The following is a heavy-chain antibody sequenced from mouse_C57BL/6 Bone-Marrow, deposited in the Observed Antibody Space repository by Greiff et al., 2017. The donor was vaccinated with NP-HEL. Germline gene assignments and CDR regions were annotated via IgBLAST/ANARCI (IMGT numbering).Heavy chain of an antibody. CDR1: GFTFSSYA. D-gene: IGHD1-1*01. CDR3: ARDRTVAYWYFDV. Sequence: EVKLVESGGGLVKPGGSLKLSCAASGFTFSSYAMSWVRQTPEKRLEWVATISDGGSYTYYPDNVKGRFTITRDNAKNNLYLQMSHLKSEDTAMXYYARDRTVAYWYFDVWGTGTTVTVSA. J-gene: IGHJ1*03. CDR2: ISDGGSYT. V-gene: IGHV5-4*01.